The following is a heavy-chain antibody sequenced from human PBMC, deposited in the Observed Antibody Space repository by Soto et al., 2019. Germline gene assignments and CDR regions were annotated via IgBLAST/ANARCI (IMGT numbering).Heavy chain of an antibody. CDR2: IYWDGYK. V-gene: IGHV2-5*02. J-gene: IGHJ4*02. CDR1: GFSLRTSGVG. Sequence: QITLKESGPTLVKPTQTLTLTCAFSGFSLRTSGVGVGWIRQPPGKALEWLALIYWDGYKHYSPSLKSRLTITEDTPKNQLVLTMTNMDPVDTATYYCAHKGGGDRILDYWGQGTLVTVSS. CDR3: AHKGGGDRILDY. D-gene: IGHD3-16*01.